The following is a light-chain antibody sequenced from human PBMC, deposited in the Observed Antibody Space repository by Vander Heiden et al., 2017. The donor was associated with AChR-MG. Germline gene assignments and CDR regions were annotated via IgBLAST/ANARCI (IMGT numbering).Light chain of an antibody. V-gene: IGKV3-15*01. Sequence: EIVMTQSPATLSVSPGERTTLSCRASQSVSSNLAWYQQKPGQAPRLLIYGAPTRATGIPARFSGSGSGTEFTLTISSLQSEDFAVYYCQQYNNWPAPFTFGPGTKVDIK. CDR1: QSVSSN. CDR2: GAP. J-gene: IGKJ3*01. CDR3: QQYNNWPAPFT.